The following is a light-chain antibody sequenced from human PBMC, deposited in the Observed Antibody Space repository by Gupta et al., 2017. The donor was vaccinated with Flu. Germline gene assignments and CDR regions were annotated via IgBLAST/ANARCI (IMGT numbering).Light chain of an antibody. CDR3: QQLTSYPLT. CDR2: VAS. J-gene: IGKJ4*01. CDR1: QGIGSH. Sequence: DIHLTQSPSFLSASVGDRVSLTCRASQGIGSHLAWYQQKPGKAPKLLIYVASTLQSGVPSRFSGSRSGTEFTLTISSLHPEDSATYWCQQLTSYPLTFGGGIKVEIK. V-gene: IGKV1-9*01.